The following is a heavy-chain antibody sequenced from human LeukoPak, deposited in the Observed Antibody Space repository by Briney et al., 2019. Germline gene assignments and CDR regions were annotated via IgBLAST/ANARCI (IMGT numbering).Heavy chain of an antibody. CDR3: ARLAAAGPIYYYYGMDV. Sequence: PGGSLRLSCAASGFTFSSYAMHWVRQAPGKGLEWVAVISYDGSNKYYADSVKGRFTISRDNSKNALYPQMNSLRAEDTAVYYCARLAAAGPIYYYYGMDVWGQGTTVTVSS. V-gene: IGHV3-30-3*01. D-gene: IGHD6-13*01. CDR1: GFTFSSYA. J-gene: IGHJ6*02. CDR2: ISYDGSNK.